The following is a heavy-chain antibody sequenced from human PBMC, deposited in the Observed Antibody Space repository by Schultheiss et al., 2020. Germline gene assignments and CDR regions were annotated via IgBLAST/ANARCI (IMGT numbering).Heavy chain of an antibody. CDR1: GFTFSSYG. V-gene: IGHV3-33*01. D-gene: IGHD3-3*01. J-gene: IGHJ4*02. Sequence: GESLKISCAASGFTFSSYGMHWVRQAPGKGLEWVAVIWYDGSNKYYGGSVKGRFTISRDNSKNTLYLQMNSLRGDDTAVYYCAWSEFSCACDWGQGTLVTVSS. CDR3: AWSEFSCACD. CDR2: IWYDGSNK.